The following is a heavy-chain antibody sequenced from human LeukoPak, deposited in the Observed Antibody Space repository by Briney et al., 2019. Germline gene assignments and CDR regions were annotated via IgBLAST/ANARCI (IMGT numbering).Heavy chain of an antibody. D-gene: IGHD6-13*01. CDR3: ARYPASSIAAAGIRS. V-gene: IGHV4-34*01. J-gene: IGHJ4*02. CDR1: GGSFSGYY. Sequence: SETLSLTCAVYGGSFSGYYWSWIRQPPGKGLEWIGEINHSGSTNYNPSLKSRVTISVDASKNQFSLKLSSVTAADTAVYYCARYPASSIAAAGIRSWGQGTLVTVSS. CDR2: INHSGST.